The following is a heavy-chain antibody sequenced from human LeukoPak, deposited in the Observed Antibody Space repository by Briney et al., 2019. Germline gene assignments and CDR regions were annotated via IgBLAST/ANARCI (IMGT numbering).Heavy chain of an antibody. D-gene: IGHD1-14*01. CDR2: ISSSGSTI. CDR1: GFTFSSYE. J-gene: IGHJ4*02. CDR3: AKPAKTDSADY. Sequence: RPGGSLRLSCAASGFTFSSYEMNWVRQAPGKGLEWVSYISSSGSTIYYADSVKGRFTISRDNAKNSLYLQMNSLRAEDTAVYYCAKPAKTDSADYWGQGTLVTVSS. V-gene: IGHV3-48*03.